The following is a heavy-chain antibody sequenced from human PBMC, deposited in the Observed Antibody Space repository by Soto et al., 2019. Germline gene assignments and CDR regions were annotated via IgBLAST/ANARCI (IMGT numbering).Heavy chain of an antibody. J-gene: IGHJ6*04. D-gene: IGHD3-3*01. V-gene: IGHV3-23*01. CDR2: ISGSGGST. Sequence: GGSLRLSCAASGFTFSSYAMSWVRQAPGKGLEWVSAISGSGGSTYYADSVKGRFTISRDNSKNTLYLQMNSLRAEDTAVYYCANPVVLRFQPAGKMDVWGKGTTVTVSS. CDR1: GFTFSSYA. CDR3: ANPVVLRFQPAGKMDV.